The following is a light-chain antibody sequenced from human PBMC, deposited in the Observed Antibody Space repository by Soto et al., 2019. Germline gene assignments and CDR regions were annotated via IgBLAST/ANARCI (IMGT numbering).Light chain of an antibody. CDR3: QKYTSVPS. J-gene: IGKJ4*01. Sequence: DIQMTQSPSSLSASVGDRVTISCRASQGIRNYVAWYQQRPGKVPKLLIYAASTLQSGVQSSFSGSGAGTDFTLTISSLQAEDVATYYCQKYTSVPSFGGGTKVEIK. CDR2: AAS. CDR1: QGIRNY. V-gene: IGKV1-27*01.